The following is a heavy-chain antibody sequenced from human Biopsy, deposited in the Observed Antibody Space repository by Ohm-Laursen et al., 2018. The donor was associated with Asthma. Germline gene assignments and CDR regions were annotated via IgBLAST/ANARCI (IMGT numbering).Heavy chain of an antibody. CDR1: GFTFGNFW. D-gene: IGHD2-21*01. J-gene: IGHJ6*02. V-gene: IGHV3-7*01. CDR2: ITGDGSQK. CDR3: ARAGESDLVGGLDV. Sequence: GSLRLSCAASGFTFGNFWMSWGRQTPGKGLEWVATITGDGSQKFYVDSVTGRFTISRDNSRNTLYLQKNSLRADDTAVYYCARAGESDLVGGLDVWGQGTTVIVS.